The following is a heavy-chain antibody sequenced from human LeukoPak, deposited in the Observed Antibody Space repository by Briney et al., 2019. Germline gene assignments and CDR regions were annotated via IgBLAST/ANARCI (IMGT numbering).Heavy chain of an antibody. CDR3: AKGRSVRGSYWNY. Sequence: GGSLRLSCAASGFTFSSYAMSWVRQAPGKGLEWVSAISGSGGSTYYADSVKDRFTISRDNSKNTLYLQMNSLRAEDTAVYYCAKGRSVRGSYWNYWGQGTLVTVSS. CDR2: ISGSGGST. J-gene: IGHJ4*02. V-gene: IGHV3-23*01. D-gene: IGHD1-26*01. CDR1: GFTFSSYA.